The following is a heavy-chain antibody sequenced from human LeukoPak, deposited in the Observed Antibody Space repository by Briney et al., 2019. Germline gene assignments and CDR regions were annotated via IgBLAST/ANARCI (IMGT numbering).Heavy chain of an antibody. Sequence: GGSLRLSCAASGFTFSSYSMNWVRQAPGKGLEWVSYIGSSSSTIYYADSAKGRFTISRDNAKNSLYLQMNSLRAEDTAVYYCARDAIVAAAGKKYYYYYYYMDVWGKGTTVTVSS. CDR1: GFTFSSYS. V-gene: IGHV3-48*01. J-gene: IGHJ6*03. CDR2: IGSSSSTI. CDR3: ARDAIVAAAGKKYYYYYYYMDV. D-gene: IGHD6-13*01.